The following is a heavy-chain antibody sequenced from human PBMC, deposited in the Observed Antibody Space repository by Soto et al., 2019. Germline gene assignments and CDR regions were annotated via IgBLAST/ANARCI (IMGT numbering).Heavy chain of an antibody. CDR1: GGSISSSSYY. Sequence: QLQLQESGPGLVKPSETLSLTCTVSGGSISSSSYYWGWIRQPPGKGLEWIGSIYYSGSTYYNPSLKSRVTIAVDTSKNQFSLRLSSVTAADAAVYYCARHEGPIWDPLDYWGQGTLVTVSS. CDR3: ARHEGPIWDPLDY. D-gene: IGHD1-26*01. CDR2: IYYSGST. V-gene: IGHV4-39*01. J-gene: IGHJ4*02.